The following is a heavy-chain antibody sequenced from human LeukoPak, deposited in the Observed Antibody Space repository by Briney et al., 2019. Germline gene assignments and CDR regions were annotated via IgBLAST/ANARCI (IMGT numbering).Heavy chain of an antibody. D-gene: IGHD6-13*01. CDR3: VKDLPYSSSWGTRFDP. CDR2: ISSNGGST. Sequence: GGSLRLSCSASGFTFSSYAMHWVRQATGKGLEYVSAISSNGGSTYYADSVKGRFTISRDNSKNTLYLQMSSLRAEDTAVYYCVKDLPYSSSWGTRFDPWGQGTLVTVSS. V-gene: IGHV3-64D*06. J-gene: IGHJ5*02. CDR1: GFTFSSYA.